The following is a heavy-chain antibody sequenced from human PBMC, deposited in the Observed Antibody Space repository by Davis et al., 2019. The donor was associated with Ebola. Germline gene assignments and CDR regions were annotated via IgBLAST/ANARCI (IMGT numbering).Heavy chain of an antibody. V-gene: IGHV3-23*01. CDR3: AKGYCSSTSCYNNFDY. CDR1: GFTFSSYA. J-gene: IGHJ4*02. Sequence: GESLKISCAASGFTFSSYAMSWVRQAPGKGLEWVSAISGSGGSTYYADSVKGRFTISRDNSKNTLYLQMNSLRAEDTAVYYCAKGYCSSTSCYNNFDYWGQGTLVTVSS. D-gene: IGHD2-2*02. CDR2: ISGSGGST.